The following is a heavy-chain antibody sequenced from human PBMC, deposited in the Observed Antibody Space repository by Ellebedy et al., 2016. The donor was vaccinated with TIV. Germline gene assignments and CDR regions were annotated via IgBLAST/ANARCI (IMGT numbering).Heavy chain of an antibody. V-gene: IGHV1-69*13. J-gene: IGHJ4*02. D-gene: IGHD3-16*01. CDR1: GGTFSSYA. Sequence: SVKVSCXASGGTFSSYAISWVRQAPGQGLEWMGGIIPIFGSANYAQKFQGRVTIIADESTSTVYMELSSLRSEDTAVYYCARDLFGGVTADYWGQGTLVTVSS. CDR2: IIPIFGSA. CDR3: ARDLFGGVTADY.